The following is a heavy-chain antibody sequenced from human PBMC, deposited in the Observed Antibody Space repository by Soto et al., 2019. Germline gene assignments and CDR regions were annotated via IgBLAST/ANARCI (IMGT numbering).Heavy chain of an antibody. D-gene: IGHD2-2*02. Sequence: SLRLTCATSGFTFGSYSMSWVREAPGRGLEWVSAISGSGGTTYYADSVKGRFTISRDNSKNTLHLQMNSLRAEDTAVYNCAKVGHCSSTSCYTFFDYWGQGTLVTVS. CDR1: GFTFGSYS. V-gene: IGHV3-23*01. CDR3: AKVGHCSSTSCYTFFDY. CDR2: ISGSGGTT. J-gene: IGHJ4*02.